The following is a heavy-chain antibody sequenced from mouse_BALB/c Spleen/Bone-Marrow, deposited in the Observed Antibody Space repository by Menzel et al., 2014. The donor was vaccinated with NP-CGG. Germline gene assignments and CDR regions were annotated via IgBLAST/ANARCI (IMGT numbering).Heavy chain of an antibody. D-gene: IGHD2-3*01. Sequence: QVQLQQSGAELAKPGASVKMSCKASGYTFTSYWMHWVKQRPGQGLEWIGYINPSTGYTEYNQKFKDKATLTADKSSSTAYMQLSSLTSEDSAVYYCARGRYAGYYFDYWGQGTTLTVSS. CDR3: ARGRYAGYYFDY. J-gene: IGHJ2*01. CDR1: GYTFTSYW. V-gene: IGHV1-7*01. CDR2: INPSTGYT.